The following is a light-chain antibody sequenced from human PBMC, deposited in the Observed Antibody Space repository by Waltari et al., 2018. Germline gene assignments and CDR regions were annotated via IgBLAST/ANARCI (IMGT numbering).Light chain of an antibody. CDR1: ELGHKY. J-gene: IGLJ1*01. Sequence: SYDLTQPPSVSVSPGQTASITCFGEELGHKYVSWFQQRQGQSPVLVIYRDEKRPSGIPERFSGSNAGNTATLTISGTQAMDEADYYCQAWDSSSTAWIFGTGTKVLVL. V-gene: IGLV3-1*01. CDR3: QAWDSSSTAWI. CDR2: RDE.